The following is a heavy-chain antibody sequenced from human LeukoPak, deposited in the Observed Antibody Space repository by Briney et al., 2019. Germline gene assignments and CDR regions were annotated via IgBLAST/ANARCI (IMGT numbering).Heavy chain of an antibody. CDR2: IRSKANSYAT. V-gene: IGHV3-73*01. CDR3: AKDHRVTTPYYFDY. CDR1: GFTFSGSA. J-gene: IGHJ4*02. D-gene: IGHD4-17*01. Sequence: GGSLRLSCAASGFTFSGSAIHWVRQASGKGLEWVGRIRSKANSYATAYAASVKGRFTVSRDDSKNTAYLQMNSVRAEDTAVYYCAKDHRVTTPYYFDYWGQGTLVTVSS.